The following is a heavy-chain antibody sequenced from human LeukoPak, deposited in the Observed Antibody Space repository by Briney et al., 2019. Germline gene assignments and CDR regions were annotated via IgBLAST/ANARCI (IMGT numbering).Heavy chain of an antibody. CDR1: GYTFTSYG. V-gene: IGHV1-18*01. D-gene: IGHD3-10*01. CDR2: ISAYNGNT. CDR3: ARVRDYYGSGSSPGYYYMDV. J-gene: IGHJ6*03. Sequence: ASVKVSCKASGYTFTSYGISWVRQAPGQGLEWMGWISAYNGNTNYAQKLQGRVTMTTDTSTSTAYMELRSLRSDDTAVYYCARVRDYYGSGSSPGYYYMDVWGKGTTVTISS.